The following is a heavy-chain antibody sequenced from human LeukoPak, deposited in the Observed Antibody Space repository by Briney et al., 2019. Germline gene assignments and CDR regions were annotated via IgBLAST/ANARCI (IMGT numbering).Heavy chain of an antibody. CDR1: GGSFSGYY. V-gene: IGHV4-34*01. CDR3: ARDPPGIAASGTYY. CDR2: INHSGST. J-gene: IGHJ4*02. Sequence: SETLSLTCAVYGGSFSGYYWSWIRQPPGKGLEWIGEINHSGSTNYNPSLKSRVTISVDMSKNQFSLKLSSVTAADTAVYYCARDPPGIAASGTYYWGQGTLVTVSS. D-gene: IGHD6-13*01.